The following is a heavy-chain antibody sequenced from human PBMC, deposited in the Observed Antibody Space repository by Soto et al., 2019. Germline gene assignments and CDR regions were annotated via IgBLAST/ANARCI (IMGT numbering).Heavy chain of an antibody. V-gene: IGHV1-18*01. CDR3: AREGVAPYYYYGMDV. Sequence: GASVKVSCKASGSTFTSYAMHWVRQAPGQRLEWMGWISTYNGDTNYAQTFQGRVTMTTDTSTSTVHMEVRSLRSDDTAVYYCAREGVAPYYYYGMDVWGQGTPVTVSS. D-gene: IGHD5-12*01. J-gene: IGHJ6*02. CDR1: GSTFTSYA. CDR2: ISTYNGDT.